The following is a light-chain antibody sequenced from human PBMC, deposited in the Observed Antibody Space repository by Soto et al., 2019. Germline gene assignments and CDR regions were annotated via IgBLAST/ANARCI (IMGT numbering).Light chain of an antibody. CDR2: GNS. Sequence: QSVLTQPTSMSGAPGQRVTISCTGSSSNIGAGYDVHWYQQLPGTAPKLLIYGNSNRPSGVPDRFSGSKSGTSASLAITGLQAEDEADYYCQSYDSSLSGSYVFGTGTQLTVL. CDR3: QSYDSSLSGSYV. J-gene: IGLJ1*01. V-gene: IGLV1-40*01. CDR1: SSNIGAGYD.